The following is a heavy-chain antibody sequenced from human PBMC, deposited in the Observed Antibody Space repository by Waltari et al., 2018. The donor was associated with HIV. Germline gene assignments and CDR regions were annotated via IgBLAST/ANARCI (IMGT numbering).Heavy chain of an antibody. D-gene: IGHD6-13*01. CDR2: IYYSGST. Sequence: QLQLQESGPGLVQPSETLSLTCTVSGGSISSSSYYWGWIRQPPGKGLEWIGSIYYSGSTYYNPSLKSRVTISVDTSKNQFSLKLSSVTAADTAVYYCARDLGKDRADYWGQGTLVTVSS. CDR3: ARDLGKDRADY. V-gene: IGHV4-39*07. J-gene: IGHJ4*02. CDR1: GGSISSSSYY.